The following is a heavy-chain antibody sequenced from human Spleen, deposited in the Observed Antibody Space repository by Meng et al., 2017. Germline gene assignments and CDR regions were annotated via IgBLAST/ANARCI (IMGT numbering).Heavy chain of an antibody. J-gene: IGHJ4*02. CDR2: ISANTGKT. V-gene: IGHV1-18*04. D-gene: IGHD6-13*01. CDR1: GYSFTRYA. CDR3: ARDEDISAAGKLFGDY. Sequence: QDQLLQAGPEVKKAGASVKVSCKPTGYSFTRYAISWVRQAPGQGPEWLGWISANTGKTNYAQKFQDRVTITRNTSISTAYMELSSLRSEDTAVYYCARDEDISAAGKLFGDYWGQGTLVTVSS.